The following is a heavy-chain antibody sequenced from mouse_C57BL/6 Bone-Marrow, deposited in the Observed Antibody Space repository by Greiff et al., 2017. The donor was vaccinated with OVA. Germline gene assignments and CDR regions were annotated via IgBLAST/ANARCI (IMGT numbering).Heavy chain of an antibody. Sequence: VQLQQSGAELVRPGASVKLSCTASGFNIKDDYMHWVKQRPEQGLEWIGWIDPENGDTEYASKFQGKATITADPASNTAYLQLSSLTSEDTAVYYCTLELFDYWGQGTTLTVSS. V-gene: IGHV14-4*01. CDR3: TLELFDY. CDR2: IDPENGDT. J-gene: IGHJ2*01. CDR1: GFNIKDDY.